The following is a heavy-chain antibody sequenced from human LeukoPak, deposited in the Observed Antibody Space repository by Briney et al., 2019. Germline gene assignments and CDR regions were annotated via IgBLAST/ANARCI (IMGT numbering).Heavy chain of an antibody. J-gene: IGHJ4*02. Sequence: GGSLRLSCAVSGFNFSVYSFNWVRQAPGKGLVWVSRINSDGSSSNYADSVQGRFTISRDNAKNTLYLQMNSLRAEDTAVYYCAREVTRVVDYWGQGTLVTVSS. D-gene: IGHD4-23*01. CDR3: AREVTRVVDY. V-gene: IGHV3-74*01. CDR2: INSDGSSS. CDR1: GFNFSVYS.